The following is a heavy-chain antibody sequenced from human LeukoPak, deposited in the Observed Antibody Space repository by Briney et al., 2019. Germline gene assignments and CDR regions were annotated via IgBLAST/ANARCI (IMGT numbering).Heavy chain of an antibody. Sequence: GGSLRLSCEASGFTFSTFAMIWVRRPPGKGLEWVSSIFPSGGEIHYADSVRGRFTISRDNSKSTLSLQMNSLRAEDTAVYYCARERFYKRIFGIGRDAFDIWGQGTMVTVSS. CDR2: IFPSGGEI. CDR3: ARERFYKRIFGIGRDAFDI. J-gene: IGHJ3*02. CDR1: GFTFSTFA. V-gene: IGHV3-23*01. D-gene: IGHD3-3*01.